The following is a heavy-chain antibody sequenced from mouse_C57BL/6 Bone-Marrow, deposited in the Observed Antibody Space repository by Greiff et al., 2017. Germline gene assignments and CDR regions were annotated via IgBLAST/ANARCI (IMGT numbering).Heavy chain of an antibody. CDR1: GYAFSSYW. Sequence: QVQLQQSGAELVKPGASVKISCKASGYAFSSYWMNWVKQRPGKGLEWIGQIYPGDGDTNYTGKFKGKATLTADKSSSTAYMQLSSLTSEDSAVYFCARSRAQALMDYWGQGTSVTGSS. D-gene: IGHD3-2*02. CDR2: IYPGDGDT. CDR3: ARSRAQALMDY. J-gene: IGHJ4*01. V-gene: IGHV1-80*01.